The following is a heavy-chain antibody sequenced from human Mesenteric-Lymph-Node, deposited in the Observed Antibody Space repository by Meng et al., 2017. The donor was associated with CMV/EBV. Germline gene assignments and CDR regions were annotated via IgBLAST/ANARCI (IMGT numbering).Heavy chain of an antibody. D-gene: IGHD3-22*01. CDR2: IRSRTYGGTT. Sequence: GESLKISCAASGFTVSSNYMSWVRQAPGQGLEWVGFIRSRTYGGTTEFDASVKGRFTISRDDANAIAYLQMNRLETEDTAIYYCVKYGRHDSSGYYFATDDYWGQGTLVTVSS. J-gene: IGHJ4*02. CDR3: VKYGRHDSSGYYFATDDY. CDR1: GFTVSSNY. V-gene: IGHV3-49*04.